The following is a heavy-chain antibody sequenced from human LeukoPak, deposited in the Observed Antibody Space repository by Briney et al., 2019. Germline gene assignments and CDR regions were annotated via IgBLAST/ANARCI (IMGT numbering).Heavy chain of an antibody. CDR3: ARDLSIAARNWFDP. CDR2: IIPILGIA. Sequence: AVKVSCKASGGTFSSYTISWVRQAPGQGLEWMGRIIPILGIANYAQKFQGRVTITADKPTSTAYMELSSLRSEDTAVYYCARDLSIAARNWFDPWGQGTLVTVSS. D-gene: IGHD6-6*01. CDR1: GGTFSSYT. V-gene: IGHV1-69*04. J-gene: IGHJ5*02.